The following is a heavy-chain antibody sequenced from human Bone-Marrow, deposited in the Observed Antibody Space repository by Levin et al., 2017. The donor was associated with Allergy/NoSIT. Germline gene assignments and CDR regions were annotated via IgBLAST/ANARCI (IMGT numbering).Heavy chain of an antibody. D-gene: IGHD3-22*01. J-gene: IGHJ3*02. CDR1: GGTFSSYA. Sequence: ASVKVSCKASGGTFSSYAISWVRQAPGQGLEWMGRIIPILGIANYAQKFQGRVTITADKSTSTAYMELSSLRSEDTAVYYCARVGYYYDSSGYAVGHDAFDIWGQGTMVTVSS. CDR3: ARVGYYYDSSGYAVGHDAFDI. V-gene: IGHV1-69*04. CDR2: IIPILGIA.